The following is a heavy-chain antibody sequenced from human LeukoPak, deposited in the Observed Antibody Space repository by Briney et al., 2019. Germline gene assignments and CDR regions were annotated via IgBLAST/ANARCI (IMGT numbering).Heavy chain of an antibody. V-gene: IGHV1-69*13. D-gene: IGHD5-12*01. CDR3: ARDYGGGYDRHFDY. Sequence: ASVKVSCKASGGTFSSYAISWVRQAPGQGLEWMGGIIPIFGTANYAQKFQGRVTITADESTSTAYMKLSSLRSEDTAVYYCARDYGGGYDRHFDYWGQGTLVTVSS. J-gene: IGHJ4*02. CDR2: IIPIFGTA. CDR1: GGTFSSYA.